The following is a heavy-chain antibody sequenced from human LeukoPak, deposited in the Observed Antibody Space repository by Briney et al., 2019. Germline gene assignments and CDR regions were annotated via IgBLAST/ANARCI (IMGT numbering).Heavy chain of an antibody. CDR2: IRYDGSNK. D-gene: IGHD1-26*01. J-gene: IGHJ6*03. V-gene: IGHV3-30*02. Sequence: GGSLRLSCTASGFTFNKYYMSWVRQAPGKVLEWVAFIRYDGSNKYYADSVKGRFTISRDNSKNTLYLQMNSLRAEDTAVYYCAKDGRGEWEPGGYYYYMDVWGKGTTVTVSS. CDR1: GFTFNKYY. CDR3: AKDGRGEWEPGGYYYYMDV.